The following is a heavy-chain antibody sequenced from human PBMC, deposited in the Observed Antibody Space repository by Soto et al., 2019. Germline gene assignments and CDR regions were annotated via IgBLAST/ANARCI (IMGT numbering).Heavy chain of an antibody. CDR1: GFTFSSYA. D-gene: IGHD4-17*01. Sequence: QVQLVESGGGVVQPGRSLRLSCAASGFTFSSYAMHWFRQAPGRELEWVAVISYDGSNKYYADSVKGRFSISRDNSKNTLYLQMNSLRAEDTAEYYCARTCGDYGDYYYYYGMDVWGQGTTVTVSS. CDR3: ARTCGDYGDYYYYYGMDV. CDR2: ISYDGSNK. V-gene: IGHV3-30-3*01. J-gene: IGHJ6*02.